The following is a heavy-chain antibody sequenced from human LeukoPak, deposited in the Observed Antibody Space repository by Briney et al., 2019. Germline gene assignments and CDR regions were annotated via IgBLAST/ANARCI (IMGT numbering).Heavy chain of an antibody. V-gene: IGHV4-38-2*02. CDR1: GYSISSGDY. J-gene: IGHJ5*02. CDR2: IYHSGST. D-gene: IGHD1-26*01. Sequence: AGTLSLTCTASGYSISSGDYCCLSQQPPRKVLEWIGIIYHSGSTYYNPSLKSRVTISLDTSKNTFSLKMSSVTAADTAVYYCVKWELLGELGFDPWGQGTLVTVSS. CDR3: VKWELLGELGFDP.